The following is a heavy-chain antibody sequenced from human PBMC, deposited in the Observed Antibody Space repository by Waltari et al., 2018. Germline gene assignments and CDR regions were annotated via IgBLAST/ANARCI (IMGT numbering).Heavy chain of an antibody. J-gene: IGHJ5*02. V-gene: IGHV1-8*01. CDR3: ARTWGLYTSGSFYDP. D-gene: IGHD3-10*01. Sequence: QEQLVQSGAEVQNHGDSVTVACTASGYTVSNFDINWVRQAPGTGLEWMGWMHPNSSNTDFAQKFQGRVAMTRNTSISTAYMELSSLTSEDTAVYYCARTWGLYTSGSFYDPWGQGTLVTVSS. CDR2: MHPNSSNT. CDR1: GYTVSNFD.